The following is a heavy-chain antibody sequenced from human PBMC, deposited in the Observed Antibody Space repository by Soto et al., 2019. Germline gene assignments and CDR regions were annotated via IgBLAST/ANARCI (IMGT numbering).Heavy chain of an antibody. D-gene: IGHD3-10*01. J-gene: IGHJ5*02. V-gene: IGHV3-48*02. CDR1: AFTFGSYG. Sequence: PGGSLRLSCAASAFTFGSYGMNWVRQAPGKGLEWVSYISSSSSLIYYADSVKGRFTISRDNAQNSLYLQMNSLRDEDTAVYYCARTGGSGSNNWFDPWGQGTLVTVS. CDR2: ISSSSSLI. CDR3: ARTGGSGSNNWFDP.